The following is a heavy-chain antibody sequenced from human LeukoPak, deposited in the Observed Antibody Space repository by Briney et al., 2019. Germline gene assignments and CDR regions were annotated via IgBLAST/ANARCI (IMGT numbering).Heavy chain of an antibody. CDR3: ALGTETGTMIGDDAFDI. CDR1: GGSFSGYY. Sequence: SETLSLTCAVYGGSFSGYYWSWIRQPPGKGLEWIGEINHSGSTNYNPSLKSRVTISVDTSKNQFSLKLSSVTAADTAVYYCALGTETGTMIGDDAFDIWGQGTMVTVSS. CDR2: INHSGST. V-gene: IGHV4-34*01. D-gene: IGHD3-22*01. J-gene: IGHJ3*02.